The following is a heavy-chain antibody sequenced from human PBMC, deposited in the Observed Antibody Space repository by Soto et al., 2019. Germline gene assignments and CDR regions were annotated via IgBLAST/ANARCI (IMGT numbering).Heavy chain of an antibody. CDR2: ISWNSGSI. V-gene: IGHV3-9*01. J-gene: IGHJ4*02. CDR1: GFTFDDYA. D-gene: IGHD3-10*01. Sequence: EVQLVEFGGGLVQPGRSLRLSCAASGFTFDDYAMHWVRQAPGKGLEWVSGISWNSGSIGYADSVKGRFTISRDNAKNSLYLQINSLRAEDTALYYCAKDITTMVRGVITTYIYWGQGTLVTVSS. CDR3: AKDITTMVRGVITTYIY.